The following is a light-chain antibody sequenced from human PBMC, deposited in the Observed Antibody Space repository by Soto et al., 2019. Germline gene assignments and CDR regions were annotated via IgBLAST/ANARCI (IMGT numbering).Light chain of an antibody. V-gene: IGLV2-14*01. Sequence: QSALPQPASVSGSPGQSITISCTGTSSDIGGYDYVSWYQQYPGKVPKLMIYDVTNRASGVPSRFSASKSGDTASLTISGLQAEDEADYYCSSYTSTSTLVVFGGGTKVTVL. CDR3: SSYTSTSTLVV. CDR2: DVT. CDR1: SSDIGGYDY. J-gene: IGLJ2*01.